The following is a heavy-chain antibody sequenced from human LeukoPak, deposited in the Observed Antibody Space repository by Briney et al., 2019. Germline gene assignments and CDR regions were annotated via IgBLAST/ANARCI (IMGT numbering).Heavy chain of an antibody. CDR3: ATGGDYVWGSYRYTHY. Sequence: GGSLRLSCAASGFTFSSYSMNWVRQAPGKGVEWVSSISSSSMSIFYPHSVKARSTISTYNAKNSLYLQMNSLRAEDTAVYYCATGGDYVWGSYRYTHYWGQGTLVTVSS. D-gene: IGHD3-16*02. V-gene: IGHV3-21*01. CDR2: ISSSSMSI. CDR1: GFTFSSYS. J-gene: IGHJ4*02.